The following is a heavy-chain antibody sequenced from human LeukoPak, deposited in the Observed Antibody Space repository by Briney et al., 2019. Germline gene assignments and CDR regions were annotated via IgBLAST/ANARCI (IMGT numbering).Heavy chain of an antibody. V-gene: IGHV1-58*02. J-gene: IGHJ3*02. D-gene: IGHD3-10*01. Sequence: GASVKVSCKASGFTFTSSAMQWVRQARGQRLEWIGWIVVGSGNTNYAQKFQERVTITRDMSTSTAYMELSSLRSEDTAVYYCAADRVGEGAFDIWGQGTMVTVSS. CDR3: AADRVGEGAFDI. CDR2: IVVGSGNT. CDR1: GFTFTSSA.